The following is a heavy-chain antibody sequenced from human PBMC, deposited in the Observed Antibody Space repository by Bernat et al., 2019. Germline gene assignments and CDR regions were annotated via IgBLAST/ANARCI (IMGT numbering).Heavy chain of an antibody. J-gene: IGHJ4*02. V-gene: IGHV3-33*01. D-gene: IGHD3-3*01. CDR3: ARHGSEWSRDH. CDR2: ISYDGNNK. CDR1: GFTFSASG. Sequence: QVHLVESGGGVVQPGRSLRLSCAASGFTFSASGMDWVRQAPGKGLEWVSLISYDGNNKNYADSVKGRFTISRDNSKNTVYLQMDSLRAEDSAIYYWARHGSEWSRDHWGLGTLVTVSS.